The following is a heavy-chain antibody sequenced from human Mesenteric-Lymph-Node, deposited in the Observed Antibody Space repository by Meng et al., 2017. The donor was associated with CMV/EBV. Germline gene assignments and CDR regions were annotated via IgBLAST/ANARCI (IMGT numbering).Heavy chain of an antibody. CDR1: GYTFTGYY. J-gene: IGHJ4*02. CDR2: IRIKANTYAT. Sequence: KVSCKASGYTFTGYYIHWVRQASGKGLEWVGRIRIKANTYATAYTASMKGRFTISRDDSKNTAYLQMNSLTTEDTAVYYCTRSYDSSGYKFDYWGQGTLVTVSS. V-gene: IGHV3-73*01. D-gene: IGHD3-22*01. CDR3: TRSYDSSGYKFDY.